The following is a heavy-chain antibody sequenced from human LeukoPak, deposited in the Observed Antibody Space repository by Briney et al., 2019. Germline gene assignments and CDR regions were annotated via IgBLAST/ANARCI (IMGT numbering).Heavy chain of an antibody. V-gene: IGHV4-59*01. CDR1: GGSISSYY. J-gene: IGHJ5*02. CDR3: ARRPRITMVRGVIMRNWFDP. D-gene: IGHD3-10*01. Sequence: SETLSLTCTVSGGSISSYYWSWIRQPPGKGLEWIGDIYYSGSTNYNPSLKSRVTISVDTSKNQFSLKLSSVTAADTAVYYCARRPRITMVRGVIMRNWFDPWGQGTLVTVSS. CDR2: IYYSGST.